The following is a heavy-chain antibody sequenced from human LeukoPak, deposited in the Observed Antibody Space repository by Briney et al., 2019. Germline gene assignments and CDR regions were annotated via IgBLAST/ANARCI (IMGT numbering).Heavy chain of an antibody. CDR1: GFTFSGST. Sequence: GGSLRLSCAASGFTFSGSTMHWVRQASGKGLEWVGRIRNKANRYATAYAASVEGRFTISRDDSENTAYLQMNSLKTEDTAVYYCTSGYSTDPRNYWGQGTLVTVSS. J-gene: IGHJ4*02. D-gene: IGHD5-18*01. V-gene: IGHV3-73*01. CDR3: TSGYSTDPRNY. CDR2: IRNKANRYAT.